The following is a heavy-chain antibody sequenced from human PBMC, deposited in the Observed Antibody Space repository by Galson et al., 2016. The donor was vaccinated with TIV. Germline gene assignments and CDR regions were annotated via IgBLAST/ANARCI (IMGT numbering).Heavy chain of an antibody. D-gene: IGHD3-3*01. V-gene: IGHV3-33*01. J-gene: IGHJ5*02. CDR3: ARDNSGLTNFGVAQGWLDP. Sequence: SLRLSCAASGLTSNSYGIHWVRQAPGKGLEWVAVTWYGGSNQYYAESVKGRFTIARDNSKNTMHLQMNSLRPEDTAVYYCARDNSGLTNFGVAQGWLDPWGQGTLVTVSS. CDR1: GLTSNSYG. CDR2: TWYGGSNQ.